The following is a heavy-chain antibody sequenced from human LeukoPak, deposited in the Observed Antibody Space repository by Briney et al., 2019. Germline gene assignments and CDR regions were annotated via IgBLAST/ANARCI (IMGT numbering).Heavy chain of an antibody. D-gene: IGHD3-10*01. CDR1: GGSISSYY. CDR3: ARVKSGMGSYYYGSGSWYWFDP. J-gene: IGHJ5*02. Sequence: SETLSLTCTVSGGSISSYYWSWIRQPPGKGLEWIGYIYYSGSTNYNPSLKSRVTISVDTSKNQFSLKLSSVTAADTAVYYCARVKSGMGSYYYGSGSWYWFDPWGQGTLVTVSS. V-gene: IGHV4-59*12. CDR2: IYYSGST.